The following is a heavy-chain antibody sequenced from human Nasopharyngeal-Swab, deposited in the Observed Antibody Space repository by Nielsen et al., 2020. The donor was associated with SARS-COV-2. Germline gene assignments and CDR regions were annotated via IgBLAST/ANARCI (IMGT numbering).Heavy chain of an antibody. CDR3: ARGPLGFYDFWSGYTSYYFDY. D-gene: IGHD3-3*01. Sequence: SETLSLTCAVYGWSFSDYYWSWIRQPPGKGLEWIGEINHSGNTNYNPSLKSRVTVSIDTSQDHFSLRLSSVTAADTAVYYCARGPLGFYDFWSGYTSYYFDYWGQGTLITVSS. CDR1: GWSFSDYY. V-gene: IGHV4-34*01. CDR2: INHSGNT. J-gene: IGHJ4*02.